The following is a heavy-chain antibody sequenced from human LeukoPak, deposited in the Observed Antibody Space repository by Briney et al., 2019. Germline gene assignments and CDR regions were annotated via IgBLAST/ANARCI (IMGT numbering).Heavy chain of an antibody. CDR3: ARVLLNSGYSYGTDY. CDR2: ISAYNGNT. Sequence: ASVKVSCKASGYTFTGYYMHWVRQAPGQGLEWMGWISAYNGNTNYAQKLQGRVTMTTDTSTSTAYMELRSLRSDDTAVYYCARVLLNSGYSYGTDYWGQGTLVTVSS. J-gene: IGHJ4*02. V-gene: IGHV1-18*04. D-gene: IGHD5-18*01. CDR1: GYTFTGYY.